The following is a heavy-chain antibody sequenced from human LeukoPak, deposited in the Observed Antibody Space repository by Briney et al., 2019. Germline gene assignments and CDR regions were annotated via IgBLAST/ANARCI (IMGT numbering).Heavy chain of an antibody. CDR3: ARGHNSGYYLKY. J-gene: IGHJ4*02. CDR1: GFDFRTYN. D-gene: IGHD3-22*01. Sequence: GGSLRLSCVGSGFDFRTYNLNWVRQAPGKGLEWVSDISGSSSYTDYADSVKGRFTISKDNANSSVFLQMDSLRAEDTAVYYCARGHNSGYYLKYWGQGTLVTVSS. CDR2: ISGSSSYT. V-gene: IGHV3-21*05.